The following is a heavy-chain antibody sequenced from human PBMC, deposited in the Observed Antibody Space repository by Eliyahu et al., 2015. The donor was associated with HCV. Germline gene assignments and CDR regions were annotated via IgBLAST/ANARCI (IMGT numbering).Heavy chain of an antibody. D-gene: IGHD6-19*01. CDR2: IYAGGGR. CDR1: GFNVSXXX. J-gene: IGHJ6*02. V-gene: IGHV3-66*01. CDR3: AKNFGSGWYPYGMDV. Sequence: EVQLVESGGGLIQPGGSLRLSCAAXGFNVSXXXMTWVRQAPGKGLGWVSTIYAGGGRYYTDSVRGRFIISRDNSRSTLYLQMNSLRAEDAAVYYCAKNFGSGWYPYGMDVWGQGTTVTVSS.